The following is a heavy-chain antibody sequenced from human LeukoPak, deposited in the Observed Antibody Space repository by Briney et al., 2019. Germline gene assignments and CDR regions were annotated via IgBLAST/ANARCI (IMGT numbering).Heavy chain of an antibody. Sequence: GGSLRLSCAASGFTLSDYAMNWVRQAPGEGLEWLSAISGSDGHTFYADSVKSRFTLSRDNSKNTLYLQMNNLRADDTAIYYCAKVPWVGTITWGQGTLVIVSS. CDR1: GFTLSDYA. CDR2: ISGSDGHT. CDR3: AKVPWVGTIT. D-gene: IGHD1-26*01. J-gene: IGHJ4*02. V-gene: IGHV3-23*01.